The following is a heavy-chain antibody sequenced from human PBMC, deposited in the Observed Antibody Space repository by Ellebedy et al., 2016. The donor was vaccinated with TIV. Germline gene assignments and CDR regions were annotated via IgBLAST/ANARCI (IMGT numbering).Heavy chain of an antibody. CDR1: GFTFSNYA. J-gene: IGHJ4*02. D-gene: IGHD6-19*01. V-gene: IGHV3-23*01. Sequence: GESLKISCEASGFTFSNYAMGWVRQAPGKGLEWVSTISDSGDGTFDSDSVQGRFTISRDNSKNTVYVQMISLRAEDTAVYYCAKHSGRSGWYFDYWGQGTPVTVSS. CDR3: AKHSGRSGWYFDY. CDR2: ISDSGDGT.